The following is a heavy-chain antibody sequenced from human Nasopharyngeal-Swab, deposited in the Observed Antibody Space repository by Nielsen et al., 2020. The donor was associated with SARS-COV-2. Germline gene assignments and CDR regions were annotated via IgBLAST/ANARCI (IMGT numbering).Heavy chain of an antibody. J-gene: IGHJ4*02. CDR1: GYTFTSYS. Sequence: ASVQVSCKASGYTFTSYSMNLVRQAPGQGLEWMGWINTNTGNPTYAQGFTGRFVFSLDTSVSTAYLQISSLKAEDTAVYYCAREGIGQWLTPDYWGQGTLVTVSS. CDR3: AREGIGQWLTPDY. V-gene: IGHV7-4-1*02. CDR2: INTNTGNP. D-gene: IGHD6-19*01.